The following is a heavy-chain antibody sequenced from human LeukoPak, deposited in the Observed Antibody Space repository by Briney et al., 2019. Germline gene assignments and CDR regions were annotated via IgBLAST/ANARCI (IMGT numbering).Heavy chain of an antibody. J-gene: IGHJ4*02. CDR2: IIPIFGTA. Sequence: SVKVSCKASGGTFSSYAISWVRQAPGQGLEWIGGIIPIFGTANYAQKFQGRVTITADEPTSTAYMELSSLRSEDTAVYYCARTRDYGGYVDYWGQGTLVTVSS. CDR1: GGTFSSYA. V-gene: IGHV1-69*13. D-gene: IGHD4/OR15-4a*01. CDR3: ARTRDYGGYVDY.